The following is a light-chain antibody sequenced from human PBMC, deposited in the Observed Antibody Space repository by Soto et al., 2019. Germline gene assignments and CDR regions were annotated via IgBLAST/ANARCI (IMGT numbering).Light chain of an antibody. J-gene: IGKJ2*01. V-gene: IGKV1-39*01. CDR3: QQGDSTPYT. Sequence: DIQMTQSPSSLSASVGDRVTITCRASQTINTFLNWYQQKPGKAPNLLIYSISILQSGDPSRFSGSGSGTDFTLTINNLQPEDFATYICQQGDSTPYTFGQGTTLEIK. CDR2: SIS. CDR1: QTINTF.